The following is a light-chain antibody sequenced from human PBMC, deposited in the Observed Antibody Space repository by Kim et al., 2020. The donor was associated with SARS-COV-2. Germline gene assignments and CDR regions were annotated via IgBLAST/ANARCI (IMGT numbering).Light chain of an antibody. J-gene: IGLJ1*01. Sequence: GQSITISCTGTSGDVGAHAYVSWYQQHPDNAPKLLVYDVSKRPSGISDRFSGSKSGNTASLTISGLQTEDEADYYCSSYTTTSTYVFGTGTKVTVL. CDR2: DVS. V-gene: IGLV2-14*04. CDR1: SGDVGAHAY. CDR3: SSYTTTSTYV.